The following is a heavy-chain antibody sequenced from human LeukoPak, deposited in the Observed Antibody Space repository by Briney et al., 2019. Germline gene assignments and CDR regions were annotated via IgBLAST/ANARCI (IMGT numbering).Heavy chain of an antibody. CDR1: GDSISSSY. CDR3: ARRGNYVYYFDD. CDR2: VYYTGSS. D-gene: IGHD1-7*01. Sequence: PSETLSLTCTVSGDSISSSYWSWIRQPPGKGLEWIGYVYYTGSSYYNPSFQSRVTISVDTSKNQFSLKLSSVTAADTAVYYCARRGNYVYYFDDWGQGTLVTVSS. J-gene: IGHJ4*02. V-gene: IGHV4-59*08.